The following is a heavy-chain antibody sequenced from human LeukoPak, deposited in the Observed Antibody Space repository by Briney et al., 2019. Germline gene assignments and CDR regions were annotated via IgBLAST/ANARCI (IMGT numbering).Heavy chain of an antibody. Sequence: ASVKVSCKASGYTFTSYCMHWLRQAPGQGLEWMGRINSNSGGTNYAQKFQGRVTMTRDTSISTAYMELSRLRSDDTAVYYCAKDPRALVRGVKHNNWFDPWGQGTLVTVSS. D-gene: IGHD3-10*01. CDR2: INSNSGGT. CDR3: AKDPRALVRGVKHNNWFDP. V-gene: IGHV1-2*06. J-gene: IGHJ5*02. CDR1: GYTFTSYC.